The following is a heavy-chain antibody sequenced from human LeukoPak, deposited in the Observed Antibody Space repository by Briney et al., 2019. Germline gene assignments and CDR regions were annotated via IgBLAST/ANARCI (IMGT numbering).Heavy chain of an antibody. D-gene: IGHD1-26*01. V-gene: IGHV3-64*01. J-gene: IGHJ4*02. CDR1: GFTFSIYA. Sequence: HPGGSLRLSCAASGFTFSIYAMDWVRQAPGKGLEHVSAISSNGGSAYYVNSVKGRFTISRDNSKSTLYLQMGSLRAEDMAVYYCARRGSYHDLDYWGQGTLVTVSS. CDR3: ARRGSYHDLDY. CDR2: ISSNGGSA.